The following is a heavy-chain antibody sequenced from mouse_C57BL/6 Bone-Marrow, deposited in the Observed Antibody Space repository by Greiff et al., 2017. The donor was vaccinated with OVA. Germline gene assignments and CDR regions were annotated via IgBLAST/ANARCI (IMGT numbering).Heavy chain of an antibody. CDR3: ARGWLLGDYFDY. Sequence: EVQLQQSGPELVKPGASVKMSCKASGYTFTDYNMHWVKQSHGKSLEWIGYINPNNGGTSYNQKFKGKATLTVNKSSSTAYMELRSLTSEDSAVYYCARGWLLGDYFDYWGQGTTLTVSS. CDR1: GYTFTDYN. V-gene: IGHV1-22*01. D-gene: IGHD2-3*01. CDR2: INPNNGGT. J-gene: IGHJ2*01.